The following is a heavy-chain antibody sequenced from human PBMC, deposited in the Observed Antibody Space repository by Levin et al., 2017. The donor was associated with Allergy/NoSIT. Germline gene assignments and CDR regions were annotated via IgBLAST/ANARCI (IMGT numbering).Heavy chain of an antibody. CDR3: ARDPWGYCSSTSCLRAGMDV. J-gene: IGHJ6*03. Sequence: SGGSLRLSCAASGFTFSSYSMNWVRQAPGKGLEWVSYISSSSSTIYYADSVKGRFTISRDNAKNSLYLQMNSLRDEDTAVYYCARDPWGYCSSTSCLRAGMDVWGKGTTVTVSS. D-gene: IGHD2-2*01. CDR1: GFTFSSYS. CDR2: ISSSSSTI. V-gene: IGHV3-48*02.